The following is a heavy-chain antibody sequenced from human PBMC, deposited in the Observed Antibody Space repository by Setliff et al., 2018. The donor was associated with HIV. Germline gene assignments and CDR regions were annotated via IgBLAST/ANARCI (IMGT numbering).Heavy chain of an antibody. CDR3: ARDPPWNYDSSGYPYYFDY. V-gene: IGHV3-21*01. CDR1: GFTLNGHT. D-gene: IGHD3-22*01. Sequence: GGSLRLSCAASGFTLNGHTMNWVRQAPGKGLEWVSFISPSGTYIHYADSLKGRFTISRDNAKNSLYLQMNSLRAEDTAVYYCARDPPWNYDSSGYPYYFDYWGQGTLVTVSS. CDR2: ISPSGTYI. J-gene: IGHJ4*02.